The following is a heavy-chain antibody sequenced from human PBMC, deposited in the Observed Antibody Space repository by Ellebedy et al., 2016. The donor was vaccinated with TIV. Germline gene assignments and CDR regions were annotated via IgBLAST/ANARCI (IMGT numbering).Heavy chain of an antibody. CDR2: INHSGST. J-gene: IGHJ4*02. V-gene: IGHV4-34*01. CDR1: GGSFSGYY. Sequence: MPSETLSLTCAVYGGSFSGYYWSWIRQPPGKGLEWIGEINHSGSTNYNPSLKSRVTISVDTSKNQFSLKLSSVTAADTAVYYCARREYYDSSGYYPHWGQGTLVTVSS. D-gene: IGHD3-22*01. CDR3: ARREYYDSSGYYPH.